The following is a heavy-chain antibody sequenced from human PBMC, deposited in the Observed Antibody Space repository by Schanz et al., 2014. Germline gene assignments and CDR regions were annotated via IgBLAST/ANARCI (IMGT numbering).Heavy chain of an antibody. CDR2: ISGTTTYT. V-gene: IGHV3-11*05. D-gene: IGHD5-12*01. CDR3: ARDGGRDGYNLAFDV. Sequence: QVQLVESGGGLVQPGGSLRLSCAASGFTFSDYYMSWIRQAPGKGLEWVSYISGTTTYTNYADSVKGRFTISRDNAENSLFLQMNSLRAEDTAVYFCARDGGRDGYNLAFDVWGQGTLVTVSS. CDR1: GFTFSDYY. J-gene: IGHJ3*01.